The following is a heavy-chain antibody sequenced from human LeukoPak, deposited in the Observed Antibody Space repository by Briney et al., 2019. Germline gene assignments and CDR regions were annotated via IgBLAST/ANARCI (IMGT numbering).Heavy chain of an antibody. J-gene: IGHJ4*02. CDR1: GGSFSGYY. CDR3: ARGVGSIAADCFDY. V-gene: IGHV4-34*01. Sequence: SETLSLTCAVYGGSFSGYYWSWIRHPPGKGLEYIGEINHSGSTNYNPSLKSRVTISVDTSKNRFSLKLSSVTAADTAVYYCARGVGSIAADCFDYWGQGTLVTVSS. D-gene: IGHD6-13*01. CDR2: INHSGST.